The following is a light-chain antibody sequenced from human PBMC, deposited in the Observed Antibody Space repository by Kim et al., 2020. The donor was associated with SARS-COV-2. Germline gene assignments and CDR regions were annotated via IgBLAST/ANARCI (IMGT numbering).Light chain of an antibody. J-gene: IGLJ2*01. Sequence: APGKTARITWGGNNIGSKSVLWYQKKPGQAPVLVIYYDSDRPSGIPERFSGSNSGNTATLTISRVEAGDEADYYCQVWDSSSDHVVFGGGTKLTVL. CDR1: NIGSKS. CDR3: QVWDSSSDHVV. V-gene: IGLV3-21*04. CDR2: YDS.